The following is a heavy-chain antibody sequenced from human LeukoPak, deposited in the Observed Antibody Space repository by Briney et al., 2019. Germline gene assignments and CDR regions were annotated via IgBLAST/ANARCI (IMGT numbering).Heavy chain of an antibody. V-gene: IGHV4-39*01. Sequence: SETLTLTCNVSGLSISSSTYYWDRIRQPPGKGLEWIGSIYYSTSNYYNPPLKSLVTISVDAPNNQFSLKVSSVTAADTAVYYCASGKWVQPDHWGQGTLVTVSS. CDR3: ASGKWVQPDH. CDR2: IYYSTSN. CDR1: GLSISSSTYY. J-gene: IGHJ4*02. D-gene: IGHD1-1*01.